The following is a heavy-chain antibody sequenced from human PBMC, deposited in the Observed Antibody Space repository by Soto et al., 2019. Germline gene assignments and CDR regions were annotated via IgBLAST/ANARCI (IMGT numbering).Heavy chain of an antibody. V-gene: IGHV4-31*03. CDR2: IYYNGNT. D-gene: IGHD4-17*01. CDR1: GVSITSVAYY. J-gene: IGHJ3*01. CDR3: ERARLREVYAFDF. Sequence: PSETLSLTCTRSGVSITSVAYYWTWVRQHPGKGLEWIGYIYYNGNTYFSPSLKSRLTISIDTSKNQFSLKLSSVTAADTAMYNCERARLREVYAFDFWGQGKMVTVSS.